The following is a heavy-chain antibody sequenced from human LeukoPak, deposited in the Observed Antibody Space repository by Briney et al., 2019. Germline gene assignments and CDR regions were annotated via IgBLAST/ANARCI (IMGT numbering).Heavy chain of an antibody. CDR3: VSGDYGHDAFDI. J-gene: IGHJ3*02. Sequence: PGGSLRLSCAAPGFTFRDYYMSWIPQAPGKGLEWGLYISSSGSTLYYADSVKVRFTISRDNAKNSLYLQMNSLRAQDTAVYYCVSGDYGHDAFDIWGQGTMVTVSS. D-gene: IGHD4-17*01. V-gene: IGHV3-11*01. CDR1: GFTFRDYY. CDR2: ISSSGSTL.